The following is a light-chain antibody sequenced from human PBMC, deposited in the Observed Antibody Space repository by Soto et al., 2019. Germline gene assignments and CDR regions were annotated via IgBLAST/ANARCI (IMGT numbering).Light chain of an antibody. V-gene: IGKV3-20*01. Sequence: EIVLTQSPGTLSVSAGERVTVSCRPSQSVTSRFFAWYQQKPGPAPRLLMYGASSRTTGIPGRFSGSGSGTDFTLTISRLDPEDFAVYYCQQYGSSPGTFGQGTKVDIK. CDR3: QQYGSSPGT. J-gene: IGKJ1*01. CDR1: QSVTSRF. CDR2: GAS.